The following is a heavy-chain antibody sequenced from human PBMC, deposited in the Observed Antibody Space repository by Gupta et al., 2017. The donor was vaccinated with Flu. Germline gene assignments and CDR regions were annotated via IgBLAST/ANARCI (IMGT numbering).Heavy chain of an antibody. CDR2: INHSGST. CDR3: ARVKVVTPRTDAFDI. D-gene: IGHD4-23*01. CDR1: GGSFSGYY. J-gene: IGHJ3*02. Sequence: QVQLQQWGAGLLKPSETLSLTCAVYGGSFSGYYWSWIRQPPGKGLEWIGEINHSGSTNYNPSLKSRVTISVDTSKNQFSLKLSSVTAADTAVYYCARVKVVTPRTDAFDIWGQGTMVTVSS. V-gene: IGHV4-34*01.